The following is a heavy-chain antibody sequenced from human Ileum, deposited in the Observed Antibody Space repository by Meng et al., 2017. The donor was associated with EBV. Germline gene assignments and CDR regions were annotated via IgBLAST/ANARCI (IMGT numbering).Heavy chain of an antibody. CDR1: GSNFSVYV. CDR2: IIPALGTP. CDR3: ARGTGADY. V-gene: IGHV1-69*06. J-gene: IGHJ4*02. D-gene: IGHD3-10*01. Sequence: QVQLVLCVPEVEEPGSSVKVSRKSPGSNFSVYVITWVRQAPGQGLEWMVGIIPALGTPKYARKFQDRLTITADKSTSTGYMELHSLTSNDTAVYFCARGTGADYWGQGTLVTVSS.